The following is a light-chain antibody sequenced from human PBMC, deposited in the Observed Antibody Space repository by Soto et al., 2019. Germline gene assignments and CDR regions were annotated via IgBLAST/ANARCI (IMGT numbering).Light chain of an antibody. J-gene: IGKJ4*01. CDR3: LQQKSYPLT. CDR1: QGIRTD. CDR2: AAS. V-gene: IGKV1-17*01. Sequence: DIQMTQSPSSLSASVGDRVTITSRASQGIRTDLGWTRQKPGKAPKRLIYAASRLQSGFPSRFSGSVSGTEFTLTITSLQPEDFGTYYCLQQKSYPLTFGGGTRVAIK.